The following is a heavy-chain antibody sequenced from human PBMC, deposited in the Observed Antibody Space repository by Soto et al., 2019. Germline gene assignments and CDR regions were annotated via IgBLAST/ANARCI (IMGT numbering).Heavy chain of an antibody. CDR3: ARQGGTYYDFWSGYPDRYYYYGMDV. Sequence: PSETLSLTCTVSGGSISSSSYYWGWIRQPPGKGLEWIGSIYYSGSTYYNPSLKSRVTISVDTSKNQFSLKLSSVTAADTAVYYCARQGGTYYDFWSGYPDRYYYYGMDVWGQGTRVTVSS. CDR1: GGSISSSSYY. V-gene: IGHV4-39*01. CDR2: IYYSGST. J-gene: IGHJ6*02. D-gene: IGHD3-3*01.